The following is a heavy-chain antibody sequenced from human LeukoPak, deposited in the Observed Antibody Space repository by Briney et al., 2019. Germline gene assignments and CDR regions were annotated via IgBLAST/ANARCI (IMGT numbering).Heavy chain of an antibody. CDR1: GFTFSSYA. Sequence: QTGGSLRLSCAASGFTFSSYAMSWVRQAPGKGLEWVSAISGSGGSTYYADSVKDRFTISRDNAKNSLYLQMNNPRPEDTAVYYCARVPRYSGGSISWGQGALVTVSS. CDR3: ARVPRYSGGSIS. CDR2: ISGSGGST. D-gene: IGHD6-19*01. J-gene: IGHJ5*02. V-gene: IGHV3-23*01.